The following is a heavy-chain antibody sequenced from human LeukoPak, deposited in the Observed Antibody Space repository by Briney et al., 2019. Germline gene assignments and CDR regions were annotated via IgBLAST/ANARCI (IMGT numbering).Heavy chain of an antibody. V-gene: IGHV3-23*01. CDR2: VSGGGGST. D-gene: IGHD2-15*01. J-gene: IGHJ6*02. Sequence: GSLRLSCAASGFTFSSYAMSWVRQAPGKGLEWVSTVSGGGGSTYYADSVKGHFTISRDNSKNTLYLQMNSLRVEDTAVYYCAKDGAPAATLRLRLLRMDVWGLETTVTVSS. CDR1: GFTFSSYA. CDR3: AKDGAPAATLRLRLLRMDV.